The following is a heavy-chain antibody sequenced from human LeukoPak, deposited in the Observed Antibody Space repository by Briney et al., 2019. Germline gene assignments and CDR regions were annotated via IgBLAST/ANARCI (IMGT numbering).Heavy chain of an antibody. CDR3: ARLPTVTFFDY. V-gene: IGHV4-34*01. CDR2: IYYSGST. Sequence: SETLSLTCAVYGGSFSGYYWTWVRQPPGKGLEWIGSIYYSGSTYHNPSLKSRVTISVDTSKNQFSLRLSSVTAADTAVYYCARLPTVTFFDYWGQGTLVTVSS. D-gene: IGHD4-17*01. CDR1: GGSFSGYY. J-gene: IGHJ4*02.